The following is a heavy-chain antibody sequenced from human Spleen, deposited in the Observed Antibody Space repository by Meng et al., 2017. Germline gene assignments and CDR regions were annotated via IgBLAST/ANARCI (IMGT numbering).Heavy chain of an antibody. Sequence: ASMKVSCKASGYTFIGNYLHWVRQAPGQGLEWLGWINPNTGGTNYAQNFQGRVTMTRDTSISTAYMELSSLRSDDTAVYYCARDWWSYYDYWGQGTLVTVSS. CDR3: ARDWWSYYDY. V-gene: IGHV1-2*02. CDR2: INPNTGGT. D-gene: IGHD2-15*01. CDR1: GYTFIGNY. J-gene: IGHJ4*02.